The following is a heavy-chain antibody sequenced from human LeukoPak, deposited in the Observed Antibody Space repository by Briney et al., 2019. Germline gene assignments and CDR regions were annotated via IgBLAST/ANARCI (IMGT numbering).Heavy chain of an antibody. CDR3: ARVPGIAARSYLRDY. Sequence: SETLSLTCAVYGGSFSGYYWSWLRQPPGKGLEWIGEINHSGSTNYNPSLKSRVTISVDTSKNQFSLKLSSVTAADTAVYYCARVPGIAARSYLRDYWGQGTLVTVSS. CDR2: INHSGST. CDR1: GGSFSGYY. D-gene: IGHD6-6*01. J-gene: IGHJ4*02. V-gene: IGHV4-34*01.